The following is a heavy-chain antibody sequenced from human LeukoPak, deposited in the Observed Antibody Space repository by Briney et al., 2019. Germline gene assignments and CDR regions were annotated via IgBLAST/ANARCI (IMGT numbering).Heavy chain of an antibody. CDR2: ITGDAGRT. CDR1: GFIFTNHG. D-gene: IGHD1-26*01. CDR3: AKDRAWGAFAY. V-gene: IGHV3-23*01. Sequence: GGSLRLSCAASGFIFTNHGMNWVRQAPGKGLEWVSGITGDAGRTYYADSVKGRFTISRDNSKNTLYLQMNSLRAEDTAIYYCAKDRAWGAFAYWGQGTLVTVSS. J-gene: IGHJ4*02.